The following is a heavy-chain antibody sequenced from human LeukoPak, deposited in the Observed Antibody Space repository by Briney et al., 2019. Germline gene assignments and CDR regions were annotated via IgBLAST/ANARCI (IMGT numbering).Heavy chain of an antibody. D-gene: IGHD2-2*01. CDR1: GGTFSSYA. CDR3: ARDAGYCSSTSCYDLDY. V-gene: IGHV1-69*13. J-gene: IGHJ4*02. CDR2: IIPIFGTA. Sequence: GASVKVSCKASGGTFSSYAISWVRQAPGQGLEWMGGIIPIFGTANYAQKFQGRVTITADESTSIAYMELSSLRSEDTAVYYCARDAGYCSSTSCYDLDYWGQGTLVTVSS.